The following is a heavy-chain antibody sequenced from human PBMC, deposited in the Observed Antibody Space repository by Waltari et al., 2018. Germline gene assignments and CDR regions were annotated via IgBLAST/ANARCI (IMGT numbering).Heavy chain of an antibody. J-gene: IGHJ6*02. V-gene: IGHV1-2*02. CDR2: INTNRGGT. CDR1: GYTFTGNY. Sequence: QVQLVQSGSEVKKPGASVKVPCTASGYTFTGNYMHWVRQAPGQGLAWMRWINTNRGGTNYAQKFQGRVTMTRDTSISTAYMELGRLRSDDTAVYYCARGRYGMDVWGQGTTVTVSS. CDR3: ARGRYGMDV.